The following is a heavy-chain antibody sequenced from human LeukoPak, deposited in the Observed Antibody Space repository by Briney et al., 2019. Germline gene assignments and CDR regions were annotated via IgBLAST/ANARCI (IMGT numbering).Heavy chain of an antibody. Sequence: GASVKVSCEASGYTFADYYIHWVRQAPGQGLEWVGWMNPNSGDTNYARSFQGRVTMTRDTSISTAYMELSRLRFDDTAVYYCAKDPFDQMLPENWFDPWGQGTLVTVSS. CDR3: AKDPFDQMLPENWFDP. CDR1: GYTFADYY. J-gene: IGHJ5*02. D-gene: IGHD2-2*01. V-gene: IGHV1-2*02. CDR2: MNPNSGDT.